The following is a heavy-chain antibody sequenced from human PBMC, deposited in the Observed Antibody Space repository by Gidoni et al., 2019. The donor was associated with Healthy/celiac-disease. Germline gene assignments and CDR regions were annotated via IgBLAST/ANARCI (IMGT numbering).Heavy chain of an antibody. CDR2: INPSGGST. D-gene: IGHD2-2*01. Sequence: QVQLVQSGAEVKKPGASVKVSCKASGYTFTSYYMHWVRQAPGQGLEWMGIINPSGGSTSYAQKFQGSVTMTRDTSTSTVYMELSSLRSEDTAVYYCARGVLAVPAAPIELDYWGQGTLVTVSS. CDR3: ARGVLAVPAAPIELDY. CDR1: GYTFTSYY. J-gene: IGHJ4*02. V-gene: IGHV1-46*03.